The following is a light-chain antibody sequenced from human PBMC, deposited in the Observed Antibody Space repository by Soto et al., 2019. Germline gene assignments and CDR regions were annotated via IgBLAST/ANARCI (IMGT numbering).Light chain of an antibody. V-gene: IGLV2-8*01. CDR3: SSYAGINNLGV. CDR1: SSDVGGYKY. CDR2: EVH. J-gene: IGLJ1*01. Sequence: QSVLTQPPSASGSPGQSVTISCTGTSSDVGGYKYVSWYQQHPGKAPTLMNFEVHKRPSGVPDGFSGSKSGNTSSLTVSGLQAEDEADYYCSSYAGINNLGVFGTGTKLTVL.